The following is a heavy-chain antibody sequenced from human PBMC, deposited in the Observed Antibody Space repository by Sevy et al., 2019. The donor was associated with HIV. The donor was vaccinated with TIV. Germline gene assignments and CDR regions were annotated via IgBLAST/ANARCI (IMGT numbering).Heavy chain of an antibody. CDR2: IYYSGST. D-gene: IGHD2-15*01. Sequence: SETLSLTCTVSGGSISSGDYYWSWIRQPPGKGLEWIGYIYYSGSTYYNPSLKSRVTISVDTSKNQFSLKLSSVTAADTAVYYCAGGDIVVVVAAVGAFDIWGQGTMVTVSS. J-gene: IGHJ3*02. CDR1: GGSISSGDYY. CDR3: AGGDIVVVVAAVGAFDI. V-gene: IGHV4-30-4*01.